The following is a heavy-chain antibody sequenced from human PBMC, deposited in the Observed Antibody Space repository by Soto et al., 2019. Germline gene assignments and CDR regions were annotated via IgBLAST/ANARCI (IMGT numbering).Heavy chain of an antibody. CDR2: INPSGGSA. CDR3: GRSSDSVLVVAASGVFDY. D-gene: IGHD2-15*01. CDR1: GYTFTSYY. V-gene: IGHV1-46*01. Sequence: ASVKVSCKASGYTFTSYYMHWVRQAPGQGLEWMGIINPSGGSASYAQKFQGRVTMTRDTSTSTVYMELSSLRSEDTAVYYCGRSSDSVLVVAASGVFDYCRQVYLVTVSS. J-gene: IGHJ4*02.